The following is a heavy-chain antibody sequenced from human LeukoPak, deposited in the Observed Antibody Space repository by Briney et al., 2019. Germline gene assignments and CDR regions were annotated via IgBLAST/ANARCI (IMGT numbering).Heavy chain of an antibody. CDR2: IYYSGST. V-gene: IGHV4-39*07. CDR3: ARDREYSSSSEFDY. D-gene: IGHD6-6*01. Sequence: TSETLSLTCTVSGGSISSSSYYWGWIRQPPGKGLEWIGSIYYSGSTYYNPSLKSRVTISVDTSKNQFSLKLSSVTAADTAVYYCARDREYSSSSEFDYWGQGTLVTVSS. CDR1: GGSISSSSYY. J-gene: IGHJ4*02.